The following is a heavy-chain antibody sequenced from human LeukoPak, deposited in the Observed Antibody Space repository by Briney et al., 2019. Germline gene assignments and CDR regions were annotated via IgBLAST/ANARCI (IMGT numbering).Heavy chain of an antibody. CDR1: GYSFSTLD. D-gene: IGHD3-10*01. CDR2: MNPNSGNT. Sequence: ASVKVSCKTSGYSFSTLDINWVRQATGQGLEWMGWMNPNSGNTNYEQKFQGRLTMTRDTSISTAYMELSSLRSEDTAVYYCARGGILVQGVTILYGMDVWGQGTTVTVSS. V-gene: IGHV1-8*01. CDR3: ARGGILVQGVTILYGMDV. J-gene: IGHJ6*02.